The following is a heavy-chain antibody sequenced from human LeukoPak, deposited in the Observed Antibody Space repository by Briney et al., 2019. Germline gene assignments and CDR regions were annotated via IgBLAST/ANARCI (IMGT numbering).Heavy chain of an antibody. Sequence: GGSLRLSCAASGFTFSSYAMHWVRQAPGKGLEWVAVISYDGSNKYYADSVKGRFTISRDNSKNTLYLQMNSLRAEDTAVYYCAKDHDSQNWGQGTLVTVSS. CDR2: ISYDGSNK. J-gene: IGHJ4*02. CDR1: GFTFSSYA. D-gene: IGHD3-22*01. CDR3: AKDHDSQN. V-gene: IGHV3-30*18.